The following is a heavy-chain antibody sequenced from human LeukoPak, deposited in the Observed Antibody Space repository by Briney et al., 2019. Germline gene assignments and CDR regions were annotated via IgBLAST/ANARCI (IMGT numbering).Heavy chain of an antibody. CDR3: AKGYASGSYSTFDY. CDR1: GFTFSSYA. D-gene: IGHD3-10*01. Sequence: GGCLRFSCAASGFTFSSYAMSWVRQAPGKGLEWVSTISGSGGSTYYADSVKGRFTISRDNSKNTLYLQMNSLRAEDTAVYYCAKGYASGSYSTFDYWGQGTLVTVSS. CDR2: ISGSGGST. J-gene: IGHJ4*02. V-gene: IGHV3-23*01.